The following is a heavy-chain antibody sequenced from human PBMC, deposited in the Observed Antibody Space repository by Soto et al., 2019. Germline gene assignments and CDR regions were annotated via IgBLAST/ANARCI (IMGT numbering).Heavy chain of an antibody. J-gene: IGHJ4*02. CDR1: GFTFDDYA. D-gene: IGHD6-6*01. V-gene: IGHV3-9*01. Sequence: PGGSLRLSCAASGFTFDDYAMHWVRQAPGKGLEWVSGISWNSGSIGYADSVKGRFTISRDNAKNSLYLQMNSLRAEDTALYYCAKAPSIAALTDYWGQGTLVTVSS. CDR2: ISWNSGSI. CDR3: AKAPSIAALTDY.